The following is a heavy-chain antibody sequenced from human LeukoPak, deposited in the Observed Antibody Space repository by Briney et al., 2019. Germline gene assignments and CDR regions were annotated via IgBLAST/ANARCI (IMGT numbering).Heavy chain of an antibody. CDR2: ISSSGSTI. D-gene: IGHD1-26*01. Sequence: GGSLRLSCAASGFTFSSYEMNWVRQAPGKGLEWVSYISSSGSTIYYADSVKGRFTISRDNSKNTLYLQMNSLRAEDTAVYYCARGGWELLDWGQGTLVTVSS. J-gene: IGHJ4*02. CDR1: GFTFSSYE. V-gene: IGHV3-48*03. CDR3: ARGGWELLD.